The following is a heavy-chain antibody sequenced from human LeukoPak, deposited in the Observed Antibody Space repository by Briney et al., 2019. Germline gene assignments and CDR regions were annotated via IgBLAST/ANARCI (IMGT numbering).Heavy chain of an antibody. CDR2: ISGSGGST. V-gene: IGHV3-23*01. CDR1: GFTSNIYA. J-gene: IGHJ4*02. D-gene: IGHD3-10*01. Sequence: GGSLRLSCAASGFTSNIYATYAFSWVRQAPGKGLEWVSAISGSGGSTYYADSVKGRFTISRDNSMNTVSLQLNSLRAEDTATYYCAKDRLGSMTTMTYLDYWGQGALVTVSS. CDR3: AKDRLGSMTTMTYLDY.